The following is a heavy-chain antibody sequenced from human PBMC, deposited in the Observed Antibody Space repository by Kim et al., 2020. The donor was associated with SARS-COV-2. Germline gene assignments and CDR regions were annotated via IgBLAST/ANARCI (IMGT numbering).Heavy chain of an antibody. Sequence: SETLSLTCTVSGDSISNYYWTWIRQPAGKGLEWIGCISTSGSSNYNPSLRSRITMSVDTSKSQFSLKLNSVTAADTAVYYCAREGRSHIPGYWGQGTLVTVSS. J-gene: IGHJ4*02. V-gene: IGHV4-4*07. CDR2: ISTSGSS. CDR1: GDSISNYY. CDR3: AREGRSHIPGY.